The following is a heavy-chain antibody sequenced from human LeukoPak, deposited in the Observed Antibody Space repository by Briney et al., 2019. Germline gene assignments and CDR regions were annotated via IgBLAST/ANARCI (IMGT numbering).Heavy chain of an antibody. CDR3: ARESGAVAVVDASPVRFGCRFDP. J-gene: IGHJ5*02. CDR2: MFYSGTT. D-gene: IGHD2-15*01. V-gene: IGHV4-31*03. CDR1: GGSVTRGGYY. Sequence: SETLSLTCTVSGGSVTRGGYYWTWIRQHPGRGLEGIGNMFYSGTTHYNPSLRGRVTISLDTSKHQFSLKLSSVTAADTAIYYCARESGAVAVVDASPVRFGCRFDPWGQGTLVTVSS.